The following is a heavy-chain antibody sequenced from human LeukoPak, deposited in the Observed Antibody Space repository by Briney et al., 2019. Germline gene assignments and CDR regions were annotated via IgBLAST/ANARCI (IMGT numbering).Heavy chain of an antibody. CDR1: GGSISSYY. D-gene: IGHD6-13*01. CDR2: IYYSGST. J-gene: IGHJ5*02. Sequence: SETLSLTCTASGGSISSYYWSWIRQPPGKGLEWIGYIYYSGSTNYNPSLKSRVTISVDTSKNQFSLKLSSVTAADTAVYYCARDGSSWYNWFDPWGQGTLVTVSS. CDR3: ARDGSSWYNWFDP. V-gene: IGHV4-59*01.